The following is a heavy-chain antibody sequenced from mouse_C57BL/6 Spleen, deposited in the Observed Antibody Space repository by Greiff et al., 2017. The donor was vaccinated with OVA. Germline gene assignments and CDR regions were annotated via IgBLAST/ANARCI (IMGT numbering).Heavy chain of an antibody. D-gene: IGHD3-2*02. V-gene: IGHV14-4*01. CDR1: GFNIKDDY. CDR2: IDPENGDT. J-gene: IGHJ3*01. CDR3: TTQTAQASWFAY. Sequence: EVQLQQSGAELVRPGASVKVSCTASGFNIKDDYMHWVKQRPEQGLEWIGWIDPENGDTEYASKFQGKATITADTSSNTAYLQLSSLTSEDTAVYYCTTQTAQASWFAYWGQGTLVTVSA.